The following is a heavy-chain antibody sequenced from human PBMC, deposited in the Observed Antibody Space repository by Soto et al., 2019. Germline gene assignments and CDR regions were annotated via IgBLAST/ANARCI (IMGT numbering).Heavy chain of an antibody. Sequence: ASVKVSCKASGYTFTSYAMHWVRQAPGQRLEWMGWINAGNGNTKYSQKFQGRVTITRDTSASTAYMELSSLRSEDTAVYYCARGPYCRGGGCYGVGYYYYYMYVWGKGSTVTVSS. CDR1: GYTFTSYA. D-gene: IGHD2-15*01. CDR2: INAGNGNT. V-gene: IGHV1-3*01. CDR3: ARGPYCRGGGCYGVGYYYYYMYV. J-gene: IGHJ6*03.